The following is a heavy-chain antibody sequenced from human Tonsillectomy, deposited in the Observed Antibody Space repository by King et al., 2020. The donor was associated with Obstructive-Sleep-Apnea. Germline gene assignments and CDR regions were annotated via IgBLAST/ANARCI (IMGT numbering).Heavy chain of an antibody. CDR2: ITSSGSYS. J-gene: IGHJ4*02. Sequence: VQLVESGGGLVKPGGSLRLSCVASGFTFTKFGMNWVRQAPGKGLEWVSSITSSGSYSNYAESVKGRFTISRDNAKNSLYLQMNSLRAEDTAVYYCTRDSDLFYWGQGTLVTVSS. V-gene: IGHV3-21*01. D-gene: IGHD3-10*01. CDR1: GFTFTKFG. CDR3: TRDSDLFY.